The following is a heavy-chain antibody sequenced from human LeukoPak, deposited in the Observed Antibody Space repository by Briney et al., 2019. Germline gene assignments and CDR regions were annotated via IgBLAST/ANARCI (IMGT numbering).Heavy chain of an antibody. J-gene: IGHJ4*02. CDR1: GYTFTGYY. CDR3: ARARPHCGGDCPIDY. CDR2: INPNSGGT. D-gene: IGHD2-21*01. Sequence: GASVKVSCKASGYTFTGYYMHWVRQAPGQGLEWMGWINPNSGGTNYAQKFQGRVTMTRDTSISTAYMELSRLRSDDTAVYYCARARPHCGGDCPIDYWGQGTLVTVSS. V-gene: IGHV1-2*02.